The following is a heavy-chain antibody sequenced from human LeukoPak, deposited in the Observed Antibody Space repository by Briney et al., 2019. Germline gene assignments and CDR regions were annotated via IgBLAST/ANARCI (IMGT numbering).Heavy chain of an antibody. V-gene: IGHV3-74*01. CDR2: INTDGSST. Sequence: PGGSLRLSCAASEFTFSGYWMHWVRQAPGKGLVWVSRINTDGSSTSYADFVKGRFTISRDNAKNTLYLQMNSLRVEDTAVYYCARGADGVSSNSRGWFDPWGQGTLVTVSS. CDR3: ARGADGVSSNSRGWFDP. CDR1: EFTFSGYW. J-gene: IGHJ5*02. D-gene: IGHD2-15*01.